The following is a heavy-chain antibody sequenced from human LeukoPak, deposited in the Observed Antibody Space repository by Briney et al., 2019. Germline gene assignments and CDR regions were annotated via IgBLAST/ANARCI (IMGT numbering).Heavy chain of an antibody. CDR1: GLTVSSTY. J-gene: IGHJ4*02. Sequence: GGSLRLSCAASGLTVSSTYMSWVRQAPGKGLEWVSIIYIGDNPHYADSVKGRFTNSRHNSKNTLYLQMNSLRAEDTAVYYCARVRPWVFDYWGQGTLVTVSS. CDR3: ARVRPWVFDY. V-gene: IGHV3-53*04. CDR2: IYIGDNP.